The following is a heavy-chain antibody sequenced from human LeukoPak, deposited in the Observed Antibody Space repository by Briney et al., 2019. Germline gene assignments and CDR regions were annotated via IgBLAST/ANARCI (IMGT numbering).Heavy chain of an antibody. CDR1: GFTFSRYE. D-gene: IGHD2-21*02. CDR2: ISGSGGST. V-gene: IGHV3-23*01. J-gene: IGHJ4*02. Sequence: GGSLRLSCAASGFTFSRYEMNWVRQAPGKGLEWVSAISGSGGSTYYADSVKGRFTISRDNSKNTLYLQMNSLRAEDTAVYYCAKARKYPAYCGGDCYPHYWGQGTLVTVSS. CDR3: AKARKYPAYCGGDCYPHY.